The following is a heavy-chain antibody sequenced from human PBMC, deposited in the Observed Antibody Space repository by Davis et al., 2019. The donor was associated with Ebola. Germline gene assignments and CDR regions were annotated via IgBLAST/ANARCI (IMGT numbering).Heavy chain of an antibody. V-gene: IGHV3-23*01. Sequence: PGGSLRLSCAASGFTFSSYAMSWVRQAPGKGLEWVSAISGSGGSTYYADSVKGRFTISRDNSKNTLYLQMNSLRAEDTAVYYCAKFVEVVPAAAAAFDIWGQGTMVTVSS. J-gene: IGHJ3*02. CDR1: GFTFSSYA. D-gene: IGHD2-2*01. CDR2: ISGSGGST. CDR3: AKFVEVVPAAAAAFDI.